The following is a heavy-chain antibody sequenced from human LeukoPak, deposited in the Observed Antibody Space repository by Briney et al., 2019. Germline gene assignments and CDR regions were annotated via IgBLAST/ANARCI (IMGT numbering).Heavy chain of an antibody. Sequence: ASVKVSCKASGYTFTGYYMHWVRQAPGQGLEWMGWINPNSGGTNYAQKFQGRVTMTRDTSISTAYMELSRLRSDDTAVYYCVRGSLTADSDFDYWGQGTLVTVSS. J-gene: IGHJ4*02. CDR1: GYTFTGYY. CDR3: VRGSLTADSDFDY. V-gene: IGHV1-2*02. D-gene: IGHD7-27*01. CDR2: INPNSGGT.